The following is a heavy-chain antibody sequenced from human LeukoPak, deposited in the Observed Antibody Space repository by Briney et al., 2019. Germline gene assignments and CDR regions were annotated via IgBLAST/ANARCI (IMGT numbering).Heavy chain of an antibody. Sequence: SGTLSLTCAVSGDSISSINWWTWVRLSPEKGLEWIGEIHHSGKTNYNPSLKSRVTISVDTSKNQFSLKLSSVTAADTAVYYCARENIVVVPVAIICNWFDPWGQGTLVTVSS. D-gene: IGHD2-2*01. CDR2: IHHSGKT. V-gene: IGHV4-4*02. J-gene: IGHJ5*02. CDR1: GDSISSINW. CDR3: ARENIVVVPVAIICNWFDP.